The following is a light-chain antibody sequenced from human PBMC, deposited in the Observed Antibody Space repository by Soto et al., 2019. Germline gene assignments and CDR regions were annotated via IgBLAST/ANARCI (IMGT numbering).Light chain of an antibody. CDR2: DVT. CDR1: SSDVGGYNY. Sequence: QSALTQPASVSGSPGQSITISCTGTSSDVGGYNYVSWYQHHPDKAPKLVIYDVTNRPSGVSNRFSGSKAGNTASLTISGLQAEDEADYYCNSYTGSATPYVFGTGTKVT. V-gene: IGLV2-14*03. J-gene: IGLJ1*01. CDR3: NSYTGSATPYV.